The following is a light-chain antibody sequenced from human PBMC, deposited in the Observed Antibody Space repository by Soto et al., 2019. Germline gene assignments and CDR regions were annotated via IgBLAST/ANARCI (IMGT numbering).Light chain of an antibody. V-gene: IGLV2-14*01. CDR1: SSDVGGYKY. Sequence: SALTQPASVSGSPGQSITISCTGTSSDVGGYKYVSWYQQHPGKAPKLMIFEVIYRPSGVSNRFSGATSGNTASLTISGLQAEDEADYYCGSFTSTSTQYVFGTGTKLTVL. CDR3: GSFTSTSTQYV. J-gene: IGLJ1*01. CDR2: EVI.